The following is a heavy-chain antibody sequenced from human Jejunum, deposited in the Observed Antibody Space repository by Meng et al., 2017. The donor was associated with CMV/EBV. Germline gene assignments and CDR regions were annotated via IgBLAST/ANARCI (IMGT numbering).Heavy chain of an antibody. Sequence: ITGCDWWTRVRQAAERGQEWSGDDYRGGHTNNKPSQKSGVTIAVDKSKNQLSLKLTSVTAEDTVIYYCARQLDYYDTSGYSNSGYWGQGTLVTVSS. CDR3: ARQLDYYDTSGYSNSGY. CDR1: ITGCDW. D-gene: IGHD3-22*01. V-gene: IGHV4-4*02. J-gene: IGHJ4*02. CDR2: DYRGGHT.